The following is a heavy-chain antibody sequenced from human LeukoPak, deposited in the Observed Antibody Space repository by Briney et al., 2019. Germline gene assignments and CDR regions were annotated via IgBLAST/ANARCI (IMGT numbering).Heavy chain of an antibody. CDR2: INHSGST. CDR1: GGSFSGYY. V-gene: IGHV4-34*01. D-gene: IGHD1-26*01. J-gene: IGHJ4*02. Sequence: PSETLSLTCAVYGGSFSGYYWSWIRQPPGKGLEWIGEINHSGSTNYNPSLKSRVTISVDTSKNQFSLKLSSVTAADTAVYYCARHVIVGATYEDYWGQGTLVTVSS. CDR3: ARHVIVGATYEDY.